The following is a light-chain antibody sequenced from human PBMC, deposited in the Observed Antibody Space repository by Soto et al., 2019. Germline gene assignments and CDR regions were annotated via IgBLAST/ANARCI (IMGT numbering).Light chain of an antibody. Sequence: DIQMTQSPFSLSASVGDRVTITCRASRSINIFLNWYQQKPGGAPKLLIYSASTLQTGVPSRFTGSVSGTDFTLSISSLQPEDTATYYCQQGYGTPFTFGQGTRLEIQ. CDR3: QQGYGTPFT. J-gene: IGKJ5*01. CDR2: SAS. CDR1: RSINIF. V-gene: IGKV1-39*01.